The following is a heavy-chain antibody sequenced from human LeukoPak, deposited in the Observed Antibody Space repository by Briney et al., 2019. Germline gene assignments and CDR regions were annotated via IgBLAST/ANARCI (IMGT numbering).Heavy chain of an antibody. D-gene: IGHD3-16*01. CDR3: ARGGSRLIAFPWFDL. V-gene: IGHV4-39*06. CDR2: LYSSGYT. CDR1: GDSIRTSTYY. J-gene: IGHJ5*02. Sequence: SETLSLTCGVSGDSIRTSTYYWGWIRQPPGKGLEWIGSLYSSGYTYYSPSLKNRVTMSVDTSKNQFALNLTSVTAADTAVYYCARGGSRLIAFPWFDLWGQGTLVTVSS.